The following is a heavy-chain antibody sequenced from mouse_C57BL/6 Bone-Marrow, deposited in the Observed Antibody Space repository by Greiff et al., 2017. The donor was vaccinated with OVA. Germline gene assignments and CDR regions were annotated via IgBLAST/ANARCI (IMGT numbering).Heavy chain of an antibody. J-gene: IGHJ2*01. D-gene: IGHD1-1*01. CDR2: INPNNGGT. CDR3: ARPHYYGSSWGYFDY. V-gene: IGHV1-26*01. CDR1: GYTFTDYY. Sequence: VQLHQSGPELVKPGASVKISCKASGYTFTDYYMNWVKQSHGKSLEWIGDINPNNGGTSYNQKFKGKATLTVDKSSSTAYMELRSLTSEDSAVYYCARPHYYGSSWGYFDYWGQGTTLTVSS.